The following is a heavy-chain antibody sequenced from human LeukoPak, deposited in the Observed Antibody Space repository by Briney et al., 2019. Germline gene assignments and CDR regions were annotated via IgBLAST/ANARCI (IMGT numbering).Heavy chain of an antibody. D-gene: IGHD2-15*01. CDR2: ISSSSSSI. J-gene: IGHJ5*02. CDR3: ARDPALDAVVVAVTQKWFDP. V-gene: IGHV3-48*04. Sequence: QTGGSLRLSCAASGYSFSDYDINWVRQAPGKGLEWISFISSSSSSIYYADSVKGRFTISRDNAKNSLYLEMNSLRAEDTAVYYCARDPALDAVVVAVTQKWFDPWGQGTVVTVSS. CDR1: GYSFSDYD.